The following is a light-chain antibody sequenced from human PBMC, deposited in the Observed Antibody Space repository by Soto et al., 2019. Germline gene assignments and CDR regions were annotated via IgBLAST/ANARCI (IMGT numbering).Light chain of an antibody. Sequence: PCEVSTRSCRASQTISSNYLTWYQQQPGQAPRLLISGASSRATGVPDRFTGSGSGTDFTLTISRLEPEDFAVYYCQQYGTSPLTFGQGTRLEI. J-gene: IGKJ5*01. CDR1: QTISSNY. CDR2: GAS. CDR3: QQYGTSPLT. V-gene: IGKV3-20*01.